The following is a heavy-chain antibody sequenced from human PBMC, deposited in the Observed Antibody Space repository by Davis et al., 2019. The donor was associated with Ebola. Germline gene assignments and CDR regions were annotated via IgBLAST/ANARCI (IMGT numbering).Heavy chain of an antibody. CDR3: TRFSRGDLENY. D-gene: IGHD3-3*01. CDR1: GFTFSSYS. V-gene: IGHV3-7*01. CDR2: IRQDGSDR. Sequence: GESLKISCAASGFTFSSYSMNWVRQAPGKGLEWVANIRQDGSDRQYVGSVEGRFTISRDNAKNSLYLQMNSLRVEDTGVYYCTRFSRGDLENYWGQGTLVTVSS. J-gene: IGHJ4*02.